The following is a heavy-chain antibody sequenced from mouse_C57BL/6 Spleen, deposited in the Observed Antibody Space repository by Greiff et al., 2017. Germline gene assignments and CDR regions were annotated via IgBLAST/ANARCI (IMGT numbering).Heavy chain of an antibody. CDR2: IDPNSGGT. V-gene: IGHV1-72*01. CDR1: GYTFTSYW. Sequence: QVQLQQPGAELVKPGASVKLSCKASGYTFTSYWMHWVKQRPGRGLEWIGRIDPNSGGTKYNEKFKSKATLTVDKPSSTAYMQLSSLTSEDSAVYYCATPYYYGSNPFAYWGQGTLVTVSA. D-gene: IGHD1-1*01. CDR3: ATPYYYGSNPFAY. J-gene: IGHJ3*01.